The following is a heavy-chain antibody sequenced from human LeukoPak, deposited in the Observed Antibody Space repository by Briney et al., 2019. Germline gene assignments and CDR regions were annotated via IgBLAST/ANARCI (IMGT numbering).Heavy chain of an antibody. Sequence: PGGSLRLSHVVSGFTYSRLSMTSVRQAPGRGLEWVSSISVTGSSAYYADSVKGRFTISRDNSMNTVDLQMNSLRADDTAVYYHAKARGSTVRRGFRGPGSLVTVSS. J-gene: IGHJ4*02. CDR1: GFTYSRLS. CDR3: AKARGSTVRRGF. V-gene: IGHV3-23*01. D-gene: IGHD2-8*02. CDR2: ISVTGSSA.